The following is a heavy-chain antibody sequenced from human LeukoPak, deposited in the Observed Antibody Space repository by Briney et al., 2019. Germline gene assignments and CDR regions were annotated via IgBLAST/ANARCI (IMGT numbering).Heavy chain of an antibody. CDR1: EFTFSNYA. J-gene: IGHJ4*02. Sequence: GGSLRLSCAASEFTFSNYAMSWVRQAPGKGLEWVSTITGNGGSTYYADSVKGRFTISRDDSKNTLYLQMNSLRAEDTAVYYCAKDLGRYRNNYFDYWGQGTLVTVSS. D-gene: IGHD1-26*01. V-gene: IGHV3-23*01. CDR2: ITGNGGST. CDR3: AKDLGRYRNNYFDY.